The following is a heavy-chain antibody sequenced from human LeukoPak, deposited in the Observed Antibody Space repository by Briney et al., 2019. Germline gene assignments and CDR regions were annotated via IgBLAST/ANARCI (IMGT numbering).Heavy chain of an antibody. Sequence: SETLSLTCSVSGVSASSGSYYWSWIRQPPGKGLEWIGYIYYSGSTNYNPSLKSRVTISVDTSKNQFSLKLSSVTAADTAVYYCARQVNYDILTGYLVHAFDIWGQGTMVTVSS. V-gene: IGHV4-61*01. J-gene: IGHJ3*02. CDR3: ARQVNYDILTGYLVHAFDI. D-gene: IGHD3-9*01. CDR2: IYYSGST. CDR1: GVSASSGSYY.